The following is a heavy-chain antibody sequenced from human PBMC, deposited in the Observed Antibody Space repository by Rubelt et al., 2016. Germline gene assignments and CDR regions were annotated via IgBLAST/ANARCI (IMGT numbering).Heavy chain of an antibody. D-gene: IGHD6-13*01. CDR3: ARRLRGSSWGIVDY. J-gene: IGHJ4*02. V-gene: IGHV3-23*01. CDR2: ISGNGRST. Sequence: KSQRGGLEWVSLISGNGRSTYDADSVKGRFTISRDSSKNTLYLQMNSLKIEDTAVYYCARRLRGSSWGIVDYWGQGTLVTVSS.